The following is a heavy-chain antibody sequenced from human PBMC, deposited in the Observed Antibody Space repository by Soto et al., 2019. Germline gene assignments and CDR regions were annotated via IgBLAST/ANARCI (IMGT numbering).Heavy chain of an antibody. CDR2: IIPILGIA. CDR1: GGTFSSYT. CDR3: AMEYCSSTSCYRDY. D-gene: IGHD2-2*02. V-gene: IGHV1-69*02. Sequence: QVQLVQSGAEVKKPGSSVKVSCKASGGTFSSYTISWVRQAPGQGLEWMGRIIPILGIANYAQKCQGRVTITTDKSTRTANMELRSLRSEDTAVYYCAMEYCSSTSCYRDYWGQGTLVTVSS. J-gene: IGHJ4*02.